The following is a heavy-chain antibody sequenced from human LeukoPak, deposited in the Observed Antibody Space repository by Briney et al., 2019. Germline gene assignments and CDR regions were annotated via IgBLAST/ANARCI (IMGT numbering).Heavy chain of an antibody. J-gene: IGHJ6*02. CDR1: GFTFSSYS. CDR3: ARARSRGYTNYYYGMDV. D-gene: IGHD5-18*01. CDR2: ISSSSSYI. V-gene: IGHV3-21*01. Sequence: GGSLRLSCAASGFTFSSYSMNWVRQAPGKGLEWVSSISSSSSYIYYADSVKGRFTISRDNSKNTLYLQMNSLRAEDMAVYYCARARSRGYTNYYYGMDVWGQGTTVTVSS.